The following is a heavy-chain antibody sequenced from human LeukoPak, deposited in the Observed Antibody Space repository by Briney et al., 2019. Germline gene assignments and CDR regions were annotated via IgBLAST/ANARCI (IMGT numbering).Heavy chain of an antibody. D-gene: IGHD6-25*01. Sequence: PSETLSLTCTVSGGSISSYYWSWIRQPPGKGLEWIGYIYYSGSTNYNPSLKSRVTISVDTSKNQFSLKLSSVTAADTAVYYCARDVGSALLDYWRQGTLVTDSS. CDR3: ARDVGSALLDY. CDR2: IYYSGST. J-gene: IGHJ4*02. V-gene: IGHV4-59*01. CDR1: GGSISSYY.